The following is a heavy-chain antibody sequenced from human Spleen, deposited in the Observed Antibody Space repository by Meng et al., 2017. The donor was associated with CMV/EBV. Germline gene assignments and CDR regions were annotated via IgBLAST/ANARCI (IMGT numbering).Heavy chain of an antibody. J-gene: IGHJ4*02. V-gene: IGHV4-61*01. CDR2: ISYIGST. CDR3: ARIGYNWNLFDY. CDR1: GGSVSSGSYY. Sequence: GSLRLSCTVSGGSVSSGSYYWSWLRQPPGKGLEWIGYISYIGSTNYNPSLKSRVTISVDTSKNQFSLKLSSVTAADTAVYYCARIGYNWNLFDYWGQGTLVTVSS. D-gene: IGHD1-20*01.